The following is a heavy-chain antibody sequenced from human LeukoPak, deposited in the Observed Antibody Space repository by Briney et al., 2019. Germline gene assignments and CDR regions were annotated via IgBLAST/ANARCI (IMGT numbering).Heavy chain of an antibody. J-gene: IGHJ4*02. D-gene: IGHD3-10*01. Sequence: PGGSLRLSCAASGFTFSSFAMSWVRQAPGKGLEWVSAISTTGENTYYADSVKGRFTISRDNAKNSLYLQMNSLRAEDTAIYYCAREASGSGSYFDYWGQGTLVTVSS. CDR3: AREASGSGSYFDY. V-gene: IGHV3-23*01. CDR2: ISTTGENT. CDR1: GFTFSSFA.